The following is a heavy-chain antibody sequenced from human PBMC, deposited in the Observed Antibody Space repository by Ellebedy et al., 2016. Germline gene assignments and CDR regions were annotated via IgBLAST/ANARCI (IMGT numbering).Heavy chain of an antibody. CDR1: GGSISRYY. D-gene: IGHD3-10*01. V-gene: IGHV4-59*01. J-gene: IGHJ4*02. CDR3: ARIGGVSFGERPIDY. CDR2: TFSPGTT. Sequence: SETLSLTCIVSGGSISRYYWSWIRQPPGRGLGWIGTTFSPGTTNSNPSLQSRVTISLDTSKNQFSLRLTSVTAADTAVYYCARIGGVSFGERPIDYWGQGTLVTVSS.